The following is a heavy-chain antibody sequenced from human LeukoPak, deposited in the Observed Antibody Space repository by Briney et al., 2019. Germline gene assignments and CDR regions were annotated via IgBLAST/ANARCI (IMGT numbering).Heavy chain of an antibody. Sequence: SLRLSCSASGFTFSSYSMNWVRQAPGKAREGGSDITGNSSTIYYADSVKGRFTLSRENDKNSLYLQMNSLRDEDTDVYYCARVTEMATFTRYYFGHWGQGTLVTVSS. CDR2: ITGNSSTI. J-gene: IGHJ4*02. CDR1: GFTFSSYS. D-gene: IGHD5-24*01. CDR3: ARVTEMATFTRYYFGH. V-gene: IGHV3-48*02.